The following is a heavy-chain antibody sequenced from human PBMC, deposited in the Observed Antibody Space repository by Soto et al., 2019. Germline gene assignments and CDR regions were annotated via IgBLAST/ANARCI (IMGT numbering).Heavy chain of an antibody. CDR1: GYTFTSYY. J-gene: IGHJ5*02. V-gene: IGHV1-46*01. CDR2: INPSGGST. CDR3: ERDRKTPAGWFDP. Sequence: ASVKVSCKASGYTFTSYYMHWVRQAPGQGLEWMGIINPSGGSTSYAQKFQGRVTMTRDTSTSTVYMELSSLRSEDTAVYYCERDRKTPAGWFDPWGQGTLVTVSS.